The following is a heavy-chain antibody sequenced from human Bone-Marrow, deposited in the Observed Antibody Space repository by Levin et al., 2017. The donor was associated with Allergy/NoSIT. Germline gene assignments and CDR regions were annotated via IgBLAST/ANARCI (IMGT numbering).Heavy chain of an antibody. V-gene: IGHV3-7*01. CDR2: IKHDGGEE. J-gene: IGHJ5*02. D-gene: IGHD6-13*01. Sequence: HSGGSLRLSCAASGFTFSNYWMGWVRQAPGKGLECVANIKHDGGEEYYVDSVKGRFTISRDNAKNSLYLQMNSLRAEDTAVYYCARATRGSSTSETWGQGTLVTVSS. CDR3: ARATRGSSTSET. CDR1: GFTFSNYW.